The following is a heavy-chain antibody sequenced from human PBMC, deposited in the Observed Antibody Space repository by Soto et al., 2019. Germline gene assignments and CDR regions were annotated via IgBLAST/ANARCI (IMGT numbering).Heavy chain of an antibody. CDR2: IYYSGST. J-gene: IGHJ6*02. D-gene: IGHD6-19*01. CDR3: ARGADVIRP. V-gene: IGHV4-59*12. CDR1: GGSIRSYY. Sequence: SETLSLTCTVSGGSIRSYYWSWIRQPPGKVLEWIGYIYYSGSTYYNPSLKSRVTTSVDTSNNQFSLNLTSVTAADTAVYYCARGADVIRPWGQGTTVNVSS.